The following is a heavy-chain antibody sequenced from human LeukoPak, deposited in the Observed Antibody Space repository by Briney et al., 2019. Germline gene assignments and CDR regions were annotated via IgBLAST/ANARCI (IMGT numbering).Heavy chain of an antibody. D-gene: IGHD6-13*01. CDR3: ATVRAGTLFFDY. J-gene: IGHJ4*02. CDR2: INPSGGST. CDR1: GYTFTSYY. V-gene: IGHV1-46*01. Sequence: GASVKVSCKASGYTFTSYYMHWVRQAPGQGLEWMGIINPSGGSTSYAQKFQGRVTMTEDTSTDTAYMELSSLRSEDTAVYYCATVRAGTLFFDYWGQGTLVTVSS.